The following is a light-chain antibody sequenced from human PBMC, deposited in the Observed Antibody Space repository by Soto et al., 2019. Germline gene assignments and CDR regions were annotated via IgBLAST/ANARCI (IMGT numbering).Light chain of an antibody. J-gene: IGLJ1*01. CDR1: SSDVGAYDY. CDR2: EIN. V-gene: IGLV2-8*01. Sequence: QSALTQPPSASGSPGQSVTISCTGTSSDVGAYDYVSWYQQNPGKAPNLTIYEINKRPSGVPDRFSGSKSGNTASLTVSGLQAEDEADYYCSSFAGSNNFPYVFGTGTKLTVL. CDR3: SSFAGSNNFPYV.